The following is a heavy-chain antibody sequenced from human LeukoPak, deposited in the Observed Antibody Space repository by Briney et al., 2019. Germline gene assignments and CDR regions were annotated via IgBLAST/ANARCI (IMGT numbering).Heavy chain of an antibody. J-gene: IGHJ6*03. CDR1: GYTFTGYY. Sequence: ASVKVSCKASGYTFTGYYMHWVRQAPGQGLEWMGWINPNSGGTNYAQKFQGRVTMTRDTSISTAYMELSRLRSDDTAVYYCAGHRRVRGPSVRYYYMDVWGKGTTVTISS. CDR3: AGHRRVRGPSVRYYYMDV. CDR2: INPNSGGT. V-gene: IGHV1-2*02. D-gene: IGHD3-10*01.